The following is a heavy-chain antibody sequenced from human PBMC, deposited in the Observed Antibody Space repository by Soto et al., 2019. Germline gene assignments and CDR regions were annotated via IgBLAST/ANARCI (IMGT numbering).Heavy chain of an antibody. CDR2: IRSKVYGGTT. D-gene: IGHD3-3*01. CDR1: GFTFGNYA. CDR3: TSTIFGVVIPGGYYYGMDV. J-gene: IGHJ6*02. V-gene: IGHV3-49*03. Sequence: GGSLRLSCIASGFTFGNYAMSWFRQAPGKGLEWVGFIRSKVYGGTTEYAASVKGRFTISRDDSISIAYLQMNSLKTEDTAVYYCTSTIFGVVIPGGYYYGMDVWGQGTTVTVSS.